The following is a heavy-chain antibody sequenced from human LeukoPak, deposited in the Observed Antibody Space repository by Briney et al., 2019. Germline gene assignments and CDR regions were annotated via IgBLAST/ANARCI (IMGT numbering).Heavy chain of an antibody. CDR2: ISYDGSEK. D-gene: IGHD1-26*01. CDR1: GFTFRSYA. J-gene: IGHJ4*02. V-gene: IGHV3-30*01. CDR3: ASGAPIPSDKYYFDY. Sequence: GGSLRLSCAAFGFTFRSYAMHWVRQAPGKGLEWVAVISYDGSEKYYADSVKGRFTISRDNSKNTVFVQMNSLRGEDTAVYYCASGAPIPSDKYYFDYWGQGTLVTVSS.